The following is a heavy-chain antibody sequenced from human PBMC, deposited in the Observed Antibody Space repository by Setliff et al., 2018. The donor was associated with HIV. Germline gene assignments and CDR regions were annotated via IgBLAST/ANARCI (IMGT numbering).Heavy chain of an antibody. Sequence: GESLKISCKASGYRFNNYWIGWVRQMPGKGLEWMGIIYPGDMDVKYNPSFQGRVTISADRFRTTTYLQWSGLKASDTAMYYCARGGYWYDDNPYYRPLDYWGQGTLVTSPQ. CDR2: IYPGDMDV. CDR1: GYRFNNYW. V-gene: IGHV5-51*01. CDR3: ARGGYWYDDNPYYRPLDY. D-gene: IGHD3-10*01. J-gene: IGHJ4*02.